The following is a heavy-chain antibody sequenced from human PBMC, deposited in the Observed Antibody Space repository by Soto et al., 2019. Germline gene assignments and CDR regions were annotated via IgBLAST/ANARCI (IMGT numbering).Heavy chain of an antibody. CDR1: GFTFSSYW. Sequence: GGSLRLYCAASGFTFSSYWMHWVRQAPGKGLVWVSRINSDGSSTSYADSVKGRFTISRDNAKNTLYLQMNSLRAEDTAVYYCARDYYYYYGMDVWGQGTTVTVSS. CDR3: ARDYYYYYGMDV. V-gene: IGHV3-74*01. CDR2: INSDGSST. J-gene: IGHJ6*02.